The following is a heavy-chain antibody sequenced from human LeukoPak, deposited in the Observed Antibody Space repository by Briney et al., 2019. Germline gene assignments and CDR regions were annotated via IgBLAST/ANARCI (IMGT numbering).Heavy chain of an antibody. Sequence: ASVRVSCKASGYTFTGYYMHWVRQAPGQGLEWMGWINPNSGGTNYAQKFQGRVTMTRDTSISTAYMELSRLRSDDTAVYYCARDIVMVTYWFDPWGQGTLVTVSS. CDR2: INPNSGGT. D-gene: IGHD5-18*01. CDR1: GYTFTGYY. CDR3: ARDIVMVTYWFDP. J-gene: IGHJ5*02. V-gene: IGHV1-2*02.